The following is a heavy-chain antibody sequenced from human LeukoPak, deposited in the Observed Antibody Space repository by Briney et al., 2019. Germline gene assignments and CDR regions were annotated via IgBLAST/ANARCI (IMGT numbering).Heavy chain of an antibody. CDR1: GFTFSGYA. V-gene: IGHV3-23*01. CDR3: AKDYQLRYFDWLLTCFDY. J-gene: IGHJ4*02. Sequence: GGSLRLACEASGFTFSGYAMSWVRQAPGKVRDWVSASSGSGGSTYYADSVKGRFTISRDNSKNTLYLQMNSLRAEDTAVYYCAKDYQLRYFDWLLTCFDYWGQGTLVTVSS. CDR2: SSGSGGST. D-gene: IGHD3-9*01.